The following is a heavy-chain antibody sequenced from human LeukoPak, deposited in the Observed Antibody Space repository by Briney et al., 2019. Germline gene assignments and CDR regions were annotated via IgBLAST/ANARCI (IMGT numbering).Heavy chain of an antibody. CDR3: ASGRGYSYGDDAFDI. Sequence: GGSLRLSCAASGFTFSSYSMNWVRQAPGKGLEWVSSISSSSSYIYYADSVKGRFTISRDNAKNSLYLQMNSLRAGDTAVYYCASGRGYSYGDDAFDIWGQGTMVTVSS. J-gene: IGHJ3*02. CDR2: ISSSSSYI. V-gene: IGHV3-21*01. D-gene: IGHD5-18*01. CDR1: GFTFSSYS.